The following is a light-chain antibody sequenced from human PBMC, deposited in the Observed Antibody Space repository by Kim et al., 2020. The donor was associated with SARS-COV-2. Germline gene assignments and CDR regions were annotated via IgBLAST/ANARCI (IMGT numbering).Light chain of an antibody. CDR2: HVT. CDR1: SSDVGGYNY. Sequence: QSALTQPASVSGSPGQSITISCTGTSSDVGGYNYVSWFQQHPGKVTKLMIYHVTNRPSGVSNRFSGSKSGNTAYLTISGLQAEDEADYYCTSYVRIDTWVFGGGTQLTVL. J-gene: IGLJ3*02. V-gene: IGLV2-14*03. CDR3: TSYVRIDTWV.